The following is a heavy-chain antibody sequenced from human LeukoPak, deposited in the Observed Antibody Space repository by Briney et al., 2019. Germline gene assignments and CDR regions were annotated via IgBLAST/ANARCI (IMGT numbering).Heavy chain of an antibody. D-gene: IGHD2-2*01. CDR1: GFTFSSYP. CDR3: ARGQLLLEGYFYYMDV. Sequence: GRPLRLSCAASGFTFSSYPMHWVRQAPGKGLEWVAVVSDDGNKKFDADFVKGRFTTSRDNSKNTLYLQMNSLRGEDTAVYYCARGQLLLEGYFYYMDVWGEGTTVAVSS. V-gene: IGHV3-30-3*01. CDR2: VSDDGNKK. J-gene: IGHJ6*03.